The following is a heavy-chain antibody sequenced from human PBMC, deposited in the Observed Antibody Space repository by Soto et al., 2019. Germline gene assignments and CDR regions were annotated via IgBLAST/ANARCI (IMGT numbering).Heavy chain of an antibody. J-gene: IGHJ4*02. D-gene: IGHD2-8*01. V-gene: IGHV1-8*01. Sequence: ASVKVSCKASGYTFTSYDINWVRQATGQGLEWMGWMNPNSGNTGYAQKFQGRVTMTRNTSISTAYMELSSLRSEDTAVYYCARVRVLGTNGVCCLGYWGQGTLVTVSS. CDR3: ARVRVLGTNGVCCLGY. CDR2: MNPNSGNT. CDR1: GYTFTSYD.